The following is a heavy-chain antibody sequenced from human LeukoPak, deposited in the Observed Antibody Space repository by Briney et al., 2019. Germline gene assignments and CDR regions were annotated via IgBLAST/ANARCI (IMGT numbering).Heavy chain of an antibody. V-gene: IGHV3-23*01. CDR1: SFTFRICA. CDR2: ICGRCCST. J-gene: IGHJ3*02. Sequence: GGSVRLSCAACSFTFRICAMSGVRRARGKGVEGLSGICGRCCSTYYAGFVKGRFHISRNNSKNTLDLQMNSLRAEDKAVYYCATQLWWSDAVDIWGQGTMVTVSS. D-gene: IGHD2-21*01. CDR3: ATQLWWSDAVDI.